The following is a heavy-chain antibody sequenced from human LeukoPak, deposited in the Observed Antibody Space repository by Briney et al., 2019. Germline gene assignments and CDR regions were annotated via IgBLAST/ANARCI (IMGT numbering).Heavy chain of an antibody. V-gene: IGHV3-48*03. Sequence: GGSLRLSCAASGFTFSSYEMNWVRQAPGKGLEWVSYISSSGSTIYYADSVKGRFTISRDNAKNSLYLQMNSLRAEDTAVYYCARIVDSSSWYYFDYWGQGTLVTVSS. CDR2: ISSSGSTI. J-gene: IGHJ4*02. CDR3: ARIVDSSSWYYFDY. CDR1: GFTFSSYE. D-gene: IGHD6-13*01.